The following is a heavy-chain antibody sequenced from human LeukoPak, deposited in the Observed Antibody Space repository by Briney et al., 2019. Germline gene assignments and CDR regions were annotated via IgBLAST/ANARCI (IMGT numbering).Heavy chain of an antibody. Sequence: SETLSLTCAVYGGSFSGYYWSWIRQPPGKGLEWTGEINHSGSTNYNPSLKSRVTISVDTSKNQFSLKLSSVTAADTAVYYCARGTTGTNSYFDYWGQGTLVTVSS. CDR2: INHSGST. D-gene: IGHD1-1*01. CDR3: ARGTTGTNSYFDY. V-gene: IGHV4-34*01. J-gene: IGHJ4*02. CDR1: GGSFSGYY.